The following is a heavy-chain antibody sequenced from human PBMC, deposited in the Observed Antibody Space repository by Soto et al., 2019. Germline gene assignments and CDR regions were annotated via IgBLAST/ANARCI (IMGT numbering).Heavy chain of an antibody. D-gene: IGHD2-8*01. J-gene: IGHJ4*02. CDR3: ASHPSKVGYCTNGVCYKPHD. Sequence: SETLSLTCTVSGGSISSSSYYWGWIRQPPGKGLEWIGSIYYSGSTYYNPSLKSRVTISVDTSKNQFSLKLSSVTAADTAVYYCASHPSKVGYCTNGVCYKPHDWGQGTLVTVSS. CDR2: IYYSGST. V-gene: IGHV4-39*01. CDR1: GGSISSSSYY.